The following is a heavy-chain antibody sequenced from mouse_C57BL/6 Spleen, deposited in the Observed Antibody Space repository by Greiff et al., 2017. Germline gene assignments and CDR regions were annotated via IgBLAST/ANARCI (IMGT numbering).Heavy chain of an antibody. CDR3: TGIYYDYSAWFAY. V-gene: IGHV14-1*01. CDR1: GFNIKDYY. CDR2: IDPEDGDT. Sequence: EVQLQQSGAELVRPGASVKLSCTASGFNIKDYYMHWVKQRPEQGLEWIGRIDPEDGDTEYAPKFQGKATMTADTSSNTAYLQLSSLTSEDTAVYYGTGIYYDYSAWFAYWGQGTLVTVSA. J-gene: IGHJ3*01. D-gene: IGHD2-4*01.